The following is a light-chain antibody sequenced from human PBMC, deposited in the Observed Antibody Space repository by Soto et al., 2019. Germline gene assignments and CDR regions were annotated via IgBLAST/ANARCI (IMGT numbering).Light chain of an antibody. CDR3: QQYGSSPHT. V-gene: IGKV3-20*01. Sequence: EIVLTQSSATLSWSPGERATLSWRASQSVTNSLAWYPQKPGQAPRLLIYGASSRATGIPDRFSGSLSGTDVTLTISRLETEDFAVYYCQQYGSSPHTFGQGTKVDIK. J-gene: IGKJ2*01. CDR1: QSVTNS. CDR2: GAS.